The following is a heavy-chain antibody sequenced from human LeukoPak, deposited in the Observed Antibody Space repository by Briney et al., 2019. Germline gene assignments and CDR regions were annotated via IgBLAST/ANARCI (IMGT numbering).Heavy chain of an antibody. Sequence: PGGSLRLSCAASGFTFSSYAMSWVRQAPGKGLEWVSAISGSGGSTYYADSVKGRFTISRDNSKNTLYLQMNSLRAEDTAVYYCAKSPYSYDSSGYSPFDYWGQGTLVTVSS. CDR1: GFTFSSYA. CDR3: AKSPYSYDSSGYSPFDY. CDR2: ISGSGGST. D-gene: IGHD3-22*01. V-gene: IGHV3-23*01. J-gene: IGHJ4*02.